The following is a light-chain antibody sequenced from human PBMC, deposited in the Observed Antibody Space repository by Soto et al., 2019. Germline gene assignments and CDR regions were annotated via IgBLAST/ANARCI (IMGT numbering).Light chain of an antibody. CDR3: QHRSNWPS. Sequence: EVLLTQSPATLSLSPGERATLSCRASQSISRYLAWYQQKPGQAPRLLIYDASNRATGIPARFSGSGSGTDFTLTISSLEPEDFAIYYCQHRSNWPSFGQGTRLEIK. V-gene: IGKV3-11*01. CDR2: DAS. CDR1: QSISRY. J-gene: IGKJ5*01.